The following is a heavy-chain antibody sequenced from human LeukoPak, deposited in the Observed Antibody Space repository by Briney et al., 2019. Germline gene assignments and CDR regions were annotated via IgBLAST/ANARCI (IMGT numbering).Heavy chain of an antibody. V-gene: IGHV3-23*01. CDR2: ISGSGGST. J-gene: IGHJ6*03. Sequence: GGSLRLSCAASGFTFSSYSMSWVRQAPGKGLEWVSAISGSGGSTYYADSVKGRFTISRDNSKNTLYLQMNSLRAEDTAVYYCAKAGLLWFGEPPYMDVWGKGTTVTISS. CDR1: GFTFSSYS. D-gene: IGHD3-10*01. CDR3: AKAGLLWFGEPPYMDV.